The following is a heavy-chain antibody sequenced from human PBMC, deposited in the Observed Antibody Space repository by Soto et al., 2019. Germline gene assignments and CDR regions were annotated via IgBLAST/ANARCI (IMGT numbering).Heavy chain of an antibody. J-gene: IGHJ3*01. V-gene: IGHV3-23*01. D-gene: IGHD2-8*01. CDR1: GFTFNNYA. CDR3: AKVRLTDYLRYAPHL. CDR2: ISPNGDST. Sequence: DVQLLESGGGLVQPGGSLRLACAASGFTFNNYAMNWVRQAPGRGLEWVSIISPNGDSTYYADSVKGRFTISRDNSQNTVFLQMNSLRAEDTAIYFCAKVRLTDYLRYAPHLWGQGTLVTVSS.